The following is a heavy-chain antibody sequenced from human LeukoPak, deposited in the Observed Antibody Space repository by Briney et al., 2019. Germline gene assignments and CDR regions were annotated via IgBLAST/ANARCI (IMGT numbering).Heavy chain of an antibody. V-gene: IGHV4-31*03. CDR3: AKNGQSGFSFDP. Sequence: SETLSLTCTVSGGSISSGGYYWSWIRLHPGKGLEWIGYIYYSGSTYYNPSLKSRVTISVDTSKNQFSLKLNSVTAADTAVYYCAKNGQSGFSFDPWGQGTLVTVSS. J-gene: IGHJ5*02. CDR2: IYYSGST. CDR1: GGSISSGGYY. D-gene: IGHD3-3*01.